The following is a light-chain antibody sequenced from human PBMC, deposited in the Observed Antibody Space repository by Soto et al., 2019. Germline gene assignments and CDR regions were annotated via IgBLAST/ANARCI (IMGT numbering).Light chain of an antibody. J-gene: IGLJ1*01. CDR3: TSYTSSSTEV. CDR2: EVS. CDR1: FSDVGGYNY. Sequence: QSALTQPASVSGSPGQSITISCTGTFSDVGGYNYVSWYQQHPGKAPKLIIYEVSNRPSGVSNRFSGSKSGHTASLTISGLQSEDEADYFCTSYTSSSTEVFGTGTKLTVL. V-gene: IGLV2-14*01.